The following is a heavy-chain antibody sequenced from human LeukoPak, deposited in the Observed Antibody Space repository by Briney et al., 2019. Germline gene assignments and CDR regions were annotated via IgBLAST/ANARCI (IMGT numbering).Heavy chain of an antibody. J-gene: IGHJ5*01. Sequence: PSETLSLTCTVSGGSISSYYWSWIRQPPGKGLEWIGYIYYSGSTNYNPSLKSRVTISVDTSKNQFSLKLSSVTAADTAVYYCARRLFNAADFWSGYYTGGWFDPWGQGTLVTVSS. CDR2: IYYSGST. CDR1: GGSISSYY. V-gene: IGHV4-59*08. D-gene: IGHD3-3*01. CDR3: ARRLFNAADFWSGYYTGGWFDP.